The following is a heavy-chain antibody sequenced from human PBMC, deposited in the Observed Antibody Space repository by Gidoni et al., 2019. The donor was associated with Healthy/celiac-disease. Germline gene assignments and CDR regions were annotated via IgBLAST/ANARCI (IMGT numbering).Heavy chain of an antibody. CDR2: IIPIFGTA. CDR1: GGTFSSYA. J-gene: IGHJ6*02. D-gene: IGHD5-12*01. Sequence: QVQLVQSGAEVKKPVSSVKVSCKASGGTFSSYAISWVRQAPGQGLEWMGGIIPIFGTANYAQKFQGRVTITADESTSTAYMELSSLRSEDTAVYYCARVSRDGYNYFGYGMDVWGQGTTVTVSS. CDR3: ARVSRDGYNYFGYGMDV. V-gene: IGHV1-69*01.